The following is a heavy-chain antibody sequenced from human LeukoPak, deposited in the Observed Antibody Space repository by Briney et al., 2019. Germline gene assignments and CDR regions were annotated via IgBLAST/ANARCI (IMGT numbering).Heavy chain of an antibody. CDR1: GYSFTSYW. CDR2: IYPGDSDT. V-gene: IGHV5-51*01. D-gene: IGHD3-10*01. CDR3: ARRHYYGSGSPELIYGMDV. J-gene: IGHJ6*02. Sequence: PGESLKISCKGSGYSFTSYWIGWVRQMPGKGLEWMGIIYPGDSDTRYSPSFQGQVTISADKSISTAYLQWSSLKASDTAMYYCARRHYYGSGSPELIYGMDVWGQGTTVTVSS.